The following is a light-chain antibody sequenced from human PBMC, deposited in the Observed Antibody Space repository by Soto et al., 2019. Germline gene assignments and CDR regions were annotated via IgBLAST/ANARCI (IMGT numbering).Light chain of an antibody. CDR1: QTPRSNY. CDR2: GPS. J-gene: IGKJ3*01. CDR3: QHFGSSPFT. V-gene: IGKV3-20*01. Sequence: EILLTQSPGTLSLSPGESATLSCKASQTPRSNYFAWYRQKPGQAPRLLIYGPSLRAAGIPDRFSGSGSRTEFNLTISRVEPEDFAVYYCQHFGSSPFTFGPGTRVEIK.